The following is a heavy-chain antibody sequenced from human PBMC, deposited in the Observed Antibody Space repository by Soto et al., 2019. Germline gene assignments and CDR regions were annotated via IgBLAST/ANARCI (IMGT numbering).Heavy chain of an antibody. CDR3: ARGAGIVVVPAAPEFDY. Sequence: ASVKVSCKASGYTFTSYYMHWVRQAPGQGLEWMGIINPSGGSTSYAQKFQGRVTMTRDTSTSTVYMELSSLRSEDTAVYYCARGAGIVVVPAAPEFDYWGQGTLVTVSS. D-gene: IGHD2-2*01. J-gene: IGHJ4*02. CDR1: GYTFTSYY. V-gene: IGHV1-46*03. CDR2: INPSGGST.